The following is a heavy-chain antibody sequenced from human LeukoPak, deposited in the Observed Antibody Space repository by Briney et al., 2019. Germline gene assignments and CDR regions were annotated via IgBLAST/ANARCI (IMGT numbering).Heavy chain of an antibody. D-gene: IGHD6-13*01. J-gene: IGHJ4*02. CDR2: ISYDGSNK. CDR3: ARDQGIAAYLFDY. CDR1: GFTFSSYA. V-gene: IGHV3-30-3*01. Sequence: GGSLRLSCAASGFTFSSYAMHWVRQAPGKGLEWVAVISYDGSNKYYADSVKGRFTISRDNSKNTLYLQMNSLRAEDTAVYYCARDQGIAAYLFDYWGQRTLGTVSS.